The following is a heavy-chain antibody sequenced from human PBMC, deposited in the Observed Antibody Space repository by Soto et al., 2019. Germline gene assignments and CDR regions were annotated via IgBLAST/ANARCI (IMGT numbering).Heavy chain of an antibody. Sequence: GESLKISCKGSGYSFTSYWISWVRQMPGKGLEWMGIIYPGDSDTRYSPSFQGQVTISADKSISTAYLQWSSLKASDTAMYYCARGCTNGVCPYGMDVWGQGTTVTVSS. V-gene: IGHV5-51*01. J-gene: IGHJ6*02. CDR3: ARGCTNGVCPYGMDV. CDR1: GYSFTSYW. CDR2: IYPGDSDT. D-gene: IGHD2-8*01.